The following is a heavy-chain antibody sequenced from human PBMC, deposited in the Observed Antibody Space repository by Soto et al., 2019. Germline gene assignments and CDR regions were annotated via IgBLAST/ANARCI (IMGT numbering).Heavy chain of an antibody. J-gene: IGHJ6*02. CDR1: GYTFTDYY. CDR3: ARAPGFGSSLPLGGMDV. D-gene: IGHD6-13*01. Sequence: ASVKVSCKASGYTFTDYYMHWVRQAPGQGLEWMGWINPDSGGTNYAQKFQGWVTMTRDTSISTAYMDLSRLRSDDTAVYYCARAPGFGSSLPLGGMDVWGQGTTVTVSS. V-gene: IGHV1-2*04. CDR2: INPDSGGT.